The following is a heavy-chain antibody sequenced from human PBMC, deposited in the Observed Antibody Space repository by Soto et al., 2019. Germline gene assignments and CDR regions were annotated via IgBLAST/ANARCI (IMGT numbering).Heavy chain of an antibody. Sequence: QVQLVESGGGVVQPGRSLRLSCAASGFTFSSYAMHWVRQAPGKGLEWVAVISYDGSNKYYADSVKGRFTISRDNSKNTLYLQMNSLRAEDTAVYYCAREVDCSGGSCYSYYYYGMDVWGQGTTVTVSS. V-gene: IGHV3-30-3*01. CDR3: AREVDCSGGSCYSYYYYGMDV. D-gene: IGHD2-15*01. CDR1: GFTFSSYA. J-gene: IGHJ6*02. CDR2: ISYDGSNK.